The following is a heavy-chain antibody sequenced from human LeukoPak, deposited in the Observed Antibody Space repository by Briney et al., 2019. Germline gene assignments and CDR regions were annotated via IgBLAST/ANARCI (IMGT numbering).Heavy chain of an antibody. J-gene: IGHJ4*02. Sequence: GGSLRLSCAASGFNFSSYAMSWVRQAPGKGLEWVSAISGSGGSTYYADSVKGRFTISRDNSKNTLYLQMNSLRAEDTAVYYCAEDQFGAYGDYEEWESFTDYWGQGTLVTVSS. V-gene: IGHV3-23*01. CDR3: AEDQFGAYGDYEEWESFTDY. D-gene: IGHD4-17*01. CDR1: GFNFSSYA. CDR2: ISGSGGST.